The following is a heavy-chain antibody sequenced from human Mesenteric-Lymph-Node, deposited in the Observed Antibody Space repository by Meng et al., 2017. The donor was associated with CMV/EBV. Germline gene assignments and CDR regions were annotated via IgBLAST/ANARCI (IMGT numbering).Heavy chain of an antibody. V-gene: IGHV3-30*02. CDR1: GFTFSSYG. CDR3: AKDQKLVVLPAATLRGFDY. D-gene: IGHD2-2*01. J-gene: IGHJ4*02. CDR2: IRYDGSNK. Sequence: GESLKISCAASGFTFSSYGMHWVRQAPGKGLEWVAFIRYDGSNKYYADSVKGRFTISRDNSKNTLYLQMNGLRAEDTAVYYCAKDQKLVVLPAATLRGFDYWGRGTLVTVSS.